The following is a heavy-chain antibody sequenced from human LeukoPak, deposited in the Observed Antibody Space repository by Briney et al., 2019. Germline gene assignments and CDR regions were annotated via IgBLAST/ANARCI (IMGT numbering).Heavy chain of an antibody. V-gene: IGHV4-61*02. Sequence: SQNLYLTYNVSGGSISSGSYYRSWIRQPAGKGLEWIGRVYTSGSTNYNPSLKSQVTISVDTSKNQFSLKLSSVTAADTAVYYCARDHGGEWLPLDYWGQGTLVTVSS. CDR1: GGSISSGSYY. CDR3: ARDHGGEWLPLDY. D-gene: IGHD3-3*01. CDR2: VYTSGST. J-gene: IGHJ4*02.